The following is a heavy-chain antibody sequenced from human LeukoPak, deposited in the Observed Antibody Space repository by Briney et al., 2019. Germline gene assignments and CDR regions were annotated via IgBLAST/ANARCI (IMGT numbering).Heavy chain of an antibody. V-gene: IGHV4-59*01. Sequence: SETLTLTCTVSGGSISSYYWSWIRQHPGKGLEWIGYIYYSGSTNYNPSLKSRVTISVDTSKNQFSLKLSSVTAADTAVYYCARDKGVRLGIVYWGQGTLVTVSS. CDR1: GGSISSYY. D-gene: IGHD7-27*01. CDR3: ARDKGVRLGIVY. CDR2: IYYSGST. J-gene: IGHJ4*02.